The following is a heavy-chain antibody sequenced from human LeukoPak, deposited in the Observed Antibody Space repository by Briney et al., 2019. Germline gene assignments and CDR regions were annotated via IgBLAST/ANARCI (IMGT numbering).Heavy chain of an antibody. D-gene: IGHD4-17*01. CDR2: IYYSGST. CDR1: GGSVSSGSYY. Sequence: SETLSLTCTVSGGSVSSGSYYWSWIRQPPGKGLEWIGYIYYSGSTNYNPSLKSRVTISVDTSKNQFSLKLSSVTAADTAVYYCARVKFTTHDDYGDINWFDPWGQGTLVTVSS. V-gene: IGHV4-61*01. J-gene: IGHJ5*02. CDR3: ARVKFTTHDDYGDINWFDP.